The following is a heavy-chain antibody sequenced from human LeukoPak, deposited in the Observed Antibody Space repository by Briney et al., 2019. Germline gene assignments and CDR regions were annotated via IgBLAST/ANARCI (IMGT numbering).Heavy chain of an antibody. CDR1: GFTFSGYW. Sequence: SGGSLRLSCTASGFTFSGYWMHWVRQAPGKGLVWVSRITSDGSSTSHADSVKGRFTISRDNATNKLYLQMNSPEATATADYYSSRGVGATDSWGQGTLVTVSS. J-gene: IGHJ4*02. CDR2: ITSDGSST. D-gene: IGHD1-26*01. V-gene: IGHV3-74*01. CDR3: SRGVGATDS.